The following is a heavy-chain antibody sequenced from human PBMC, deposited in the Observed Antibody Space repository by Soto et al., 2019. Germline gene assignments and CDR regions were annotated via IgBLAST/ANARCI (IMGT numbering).Heavy chain of an antibody. V-gene: IGHV4-39*01. CDR2: IYYSGST. CDR3: ARSSSSWYFAFDI. CDR1: GGSISSSSYY. Sequence: SETLSLTCTVSGGSISSSSYYWGWIRQPPGKGLEWIGSIYYSGSTYYNPSLKSRVTISVDTSKNQFSLKLSSVTAADTAVYYCARSSSSWYFAFDIWGQGTMVTVSS. D-gene: IGHD6-13*01. J-gene: IGHJ3*02.